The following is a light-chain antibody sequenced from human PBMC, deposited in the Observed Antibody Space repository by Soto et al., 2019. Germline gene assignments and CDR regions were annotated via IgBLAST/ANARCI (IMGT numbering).Light chain of an antibody. J-gene: IGLJ1*01. CDR2: EVT. V-gene: IGLV2-8*01. CDR3: SSYAGSSNV. Sequence: QSALTQPPSASGSPGQSVAISCTGTSSDVGGYNYVSWYQQHPGKAPKLMIYEVTTRPSGVPARFSGSKSGNTASLTVSGLQDEDEADYYCSSYAGSSNVFGTGTKLTVL. CDR1: SSDVGGYNY.